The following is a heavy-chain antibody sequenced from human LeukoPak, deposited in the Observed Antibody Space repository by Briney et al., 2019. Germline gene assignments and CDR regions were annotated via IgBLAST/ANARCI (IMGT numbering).Heavy chain of an antibody. D-gene: IGHD3-22*01. Sequence: ASVKVSCKASGYTFTSYGISWVRQAPGQGLEWMGWISAYNGNTNYAQKLQGRVTMTTDTSTSTDYMELRSLRSDDTAVYYCAREVREPYYYDSSGLYYFDYWGQGTLVTVSS. CDR1: GYTFTSYG. CDR3: AREVREPYYYDSSGLYYFDY. CDR2: ISAYNGNT. V-gene: IGHV1-18*01. J-gene: IGHJ4*02.